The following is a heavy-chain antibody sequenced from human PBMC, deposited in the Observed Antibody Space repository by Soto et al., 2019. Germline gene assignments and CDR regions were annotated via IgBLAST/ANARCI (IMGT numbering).Heavy chain of an antibody. CDR3: VTLLQYAYAFAI. J-gene: IGHJ3*02. CDR2: ITDNGRST. Sequence: EVQLVESGGDLVQPGGSLRLSCAASGFIFRRYWMHWVRQAPGKGLEWVSRITDNGRSTSYADSVKGRFTIFRDNAKNMVYLQMNSLRSEDTAVYYCVTLLQYAYAFAIWGQGTVVTVSS. D-gene: IGHD3-16*01. V-gene: IGHV3-74*01. CDR1: GFIFRRYW.